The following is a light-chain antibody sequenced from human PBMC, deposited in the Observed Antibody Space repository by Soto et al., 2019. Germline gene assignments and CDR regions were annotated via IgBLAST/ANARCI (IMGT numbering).Light chain of an antibody. Sequence: EIVLTQSPGTLSLSPGERATLSCRASQSVSKYLAWYQQKSGQAPRLLIYGASTRATGIPDRFSGSGSGTDFTLTISRLEPEDFAVYYCQQYGSSPTFGGGTKGDIK. CDR1: QSVSKY. J-gene: IGKJ4*01. CDR3: QQYGSSPT. CDR2: GAS. V-gene: IGKV3-20*01.